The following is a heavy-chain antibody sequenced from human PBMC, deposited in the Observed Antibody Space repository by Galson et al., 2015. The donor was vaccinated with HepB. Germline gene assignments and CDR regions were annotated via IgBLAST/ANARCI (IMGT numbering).Heavy chain of an antibody. J-gene: IGHJ4*02. CDR3: AKDHGGPDDY. CDR2: INEDGSRT. Sequence: SLRLSCAGSGVSFSRYWMHWVRQVPGKGLVWVSRINEDGSRTGYADSVRGRFTISRDNAKNMVYLQMNSLRAEDTAVYHCAKDHGGPDDYWGQGTLVTVST. V-gene: IGHV3-74*01. CDR1: GVSFSRYW. D-gene: IGHD5-24*01.